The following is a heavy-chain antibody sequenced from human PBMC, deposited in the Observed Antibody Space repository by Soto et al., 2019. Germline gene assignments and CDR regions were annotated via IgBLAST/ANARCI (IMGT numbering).Heavy chain of an antibody. J-gene: IGHJ4*02. Sequence: PSETLYLTCSVSCGSMSSYYWPWIRQPGGKGLDWIGHIYYSGNTYYDLSLGSRLTISVDTSKNQFSLRLTSVTAADTAVYYCARTVVSGSPDFDYWGQGTLVTVSS. CDR1: CGSMSSYY. V-gene: IGHV4-59*06. CDR3: ARTVVSGSPDFDY. D-gene: IGHD3-10*01. CDR2: IYYSGNT.